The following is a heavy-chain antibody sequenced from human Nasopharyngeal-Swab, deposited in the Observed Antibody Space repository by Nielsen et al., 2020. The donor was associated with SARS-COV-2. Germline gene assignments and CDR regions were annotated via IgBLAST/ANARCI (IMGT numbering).Heavy chain of an antibody. V-gene: IGHV3-21*01. J-gene: IGHJ4*02. D-gene: IGHD2-15*01. Sequence: GGSLRLSCAASGFTFSSYSMNWVRQAPGKGLEWVSSISSSSSYIYYADSVKGRFTISRDNAKNSLYLQMNSLRAEDTAVYYCAKDRYCSGGACYFNGFDSWGQGTLVTVSS. CDR1: GFTFSSYS. CDR2: ISSSSSYI. CDR3: AKDRYCSGGACYFNGFDS.